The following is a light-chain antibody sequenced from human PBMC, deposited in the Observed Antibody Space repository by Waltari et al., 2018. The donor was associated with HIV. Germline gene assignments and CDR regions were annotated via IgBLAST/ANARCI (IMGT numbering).Light chain of an antibody. Sequence: QSALTQPASVSGSPGQSITISCTGTSSAIGLYNYVSWYQQHPGKAPKLLIYEVNNRPSGVSDRFSGSKSGNTASLSISGLQAEDEADYYCTSYTTRSTVIFGGGTSVTVL. J-gene: IGLJ2*01. CDR3: TSYTTRSTVI. CDR1: SSAIGLYNY. V-gene: IGLV2-14*01. CDR2: EVN.